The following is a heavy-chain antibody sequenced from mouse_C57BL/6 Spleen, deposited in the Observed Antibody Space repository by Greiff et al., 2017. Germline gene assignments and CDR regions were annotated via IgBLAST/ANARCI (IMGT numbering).Heavy chain of an antibody. CDR1: GFTFSSYA. CDR2: ISDGGSYT. Sequence: EVKLMESGGGLVKPGGSLKLSCAASGFTFSSYAMSWVRQTPEKRLEWVATISDGGSYTYYPNNVKGRFTISRDNAKNNLYLQMSHLKSEDKALYYCARGGSSFAYWGQGTLVTVSA. J-gene: IGHJ3*01. CDR3: ARGGSSFAY. V-gene: IGHV5-4*03.